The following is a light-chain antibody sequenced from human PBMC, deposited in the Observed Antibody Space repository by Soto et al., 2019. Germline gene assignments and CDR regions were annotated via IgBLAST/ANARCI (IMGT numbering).Light chain of an antibody. Sequence: EIVLTQSPGTLSLSPGERATLSCSASQSVSSSYLAWYQQKPGQAPRLLIYGASSRATGIPDRFSGSGSVTDFTLPISRLEPEDFAVYYCQQYGSSSYTFGQGTKLEIK. CDR3: QQYGSSSYT. CDR2: GAS. CDR1: QSVSSSY. J-gene: IGKJ2*01. V-gene: IGKV3-20*01.